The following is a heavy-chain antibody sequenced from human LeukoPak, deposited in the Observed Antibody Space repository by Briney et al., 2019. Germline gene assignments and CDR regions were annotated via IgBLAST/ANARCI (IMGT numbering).Heavy chain of an antibody. J-gene: IGHJ4*02. CDR3: ARDGSAYNFDY. CDR1: GFTFSTSW. CDR2: VESNGRNT. Sequence: GGSLRLSCAASGFTFSTSWMHWVRQAPGKGLVWVSRVESNGRNTIYADSVKGRFTISRDNRKNTLYLQMNSLRADDTAVYYCARDGSAYNFDYWGQGTLVTVSS. D-gene: IGHD5-24*01. V-gene: IGHV3-74*01.